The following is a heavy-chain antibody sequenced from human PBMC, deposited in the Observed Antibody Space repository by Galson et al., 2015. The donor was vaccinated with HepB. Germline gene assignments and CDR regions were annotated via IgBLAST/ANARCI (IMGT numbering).Heavy chain of an antibody. V-gene: IGHV3-21*01. CDR1: GFTVSSNY. D-gene: IGHD2-2*01. CDR2: ISSSSSYI. CDR3: ARVGDIVVVPAARYDSSGTLFDY. Sequence: SLRLSCAASGFTVSSNYMSWVRQAPGKGLEWVSSISSSSSYIYYADSVKGRFTISRDNAKNSLYLQMNSLRAEDTAVYYCARVGDIVVVPAARYDSSGTLFDYWGQGTLVTVSS. J-gene: IGHJ4*02.